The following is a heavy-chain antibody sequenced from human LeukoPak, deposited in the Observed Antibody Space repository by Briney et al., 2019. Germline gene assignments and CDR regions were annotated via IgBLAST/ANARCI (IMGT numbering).Heavy chain of an antibody. J-gene: IGHJ3*02. CDR1: GYTFTSYD. Sequence: TSVKVSCKASGYTFTSYDINWVGKATGQGLEWMGWMNPNSGNTGCAQKFQSRVTMTRNTSISTAYMELSSLRSEDTAVYYCSSIYSSGWYGDAFDIWGQGTMVTVSS. D-gene: IGHD6-19*01. CDR3: SSIYSSGWYGDAFDI. V-gene: IGHV1-8*01. CDR2: MNPNSGNT.